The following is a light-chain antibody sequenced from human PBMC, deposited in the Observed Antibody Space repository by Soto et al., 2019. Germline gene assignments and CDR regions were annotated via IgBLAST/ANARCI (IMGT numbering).Light chain of an antibody. J-gene: IGKJ5*01. CDR2: DAS. CDR1: HHVDIY. V-gene: IGKV3-11*01. CDR3: QQRKYWPPLT. Sequence: EAVLTQSPATLSLSPGETATLSCRASHHVDIYLAWYQQKPGQAPRLLIYDASNRATGIPARFSGSGSGTDFTLTISSLEPADFAVYYCQQRKYWPPLTFGQGTRLEIK.